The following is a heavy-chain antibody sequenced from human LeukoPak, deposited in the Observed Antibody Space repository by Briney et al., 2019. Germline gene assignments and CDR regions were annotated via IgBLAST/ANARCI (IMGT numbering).Heavy chain of an antibody. CDR3: ARSRSGYSYDHAAFDI. CDR1: GGSFSGYY. V-gene: IGHV4-59*01. CDR2: IYYSGST. Sequence: SETLSLTCAVYGGSFSGYYWSWIRQPPGKGLEWIGYIYYSGSTTYNPSLKSRVTISVDTSRNQFSLKLSSVTAADTAVYYCARSRSGYSYDHAAFDIWGQGTTVTVSS. J-gene: IGHJ3*02. D-gene: IGHD5-18*01.